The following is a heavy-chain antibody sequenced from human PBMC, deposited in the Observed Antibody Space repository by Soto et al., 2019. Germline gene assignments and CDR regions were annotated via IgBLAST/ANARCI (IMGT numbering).Heavy chain of an antibody. Sequence: QVQLVQSGAEVKKPGASVKVSCKASGYTFTSYDINWVRQATGQGLEWMGWMNPNSGNTGYAQNFQGRVTMTRNTSISTVYMELSSLRSEDTAVYYCARVKSYDILTGYSTWFDPWGQGTLVTVSS. V-gene: IGHV1-8*01. D-gene: IGHD3-9*01. CDR1: GYTFTSYD. CDR3: ARVKSYDILTGYSTWFDP. J-gene: IGHJ5*02. CDR2: MNPNSGNT.